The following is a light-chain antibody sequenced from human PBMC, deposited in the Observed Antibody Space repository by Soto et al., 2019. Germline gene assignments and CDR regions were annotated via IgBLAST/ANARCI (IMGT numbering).Light chain of an antibody. CDR2: DAS. CDR1: QSVSSY. V-gene: IGKV3-11*01. CDR3: QQRSI. Sequence: EIVMTQSPATLSVSPGERATLSCRASQSVSSYLAWYQQKPGQAPRLLIYDASNRATGIPARFSGSGSGTDFTLTISSLEPEDFAVYYCQQRSIFGQGTRLEIK. J-gene: IGKJ5*01.